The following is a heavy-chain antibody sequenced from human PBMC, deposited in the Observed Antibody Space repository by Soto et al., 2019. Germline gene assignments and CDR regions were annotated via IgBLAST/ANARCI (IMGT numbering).Heavy chain of an antibody. V-gene: IGHV3-30*18. CDR2: ISYDGSNK. CDR3: AKGLTRVGGGGY. Sequence: QVQLVESGGGVVQPGRSLRLSCAASGFTFSSYGMHWVRQAPGKGLEWVAVISYDGSNKYYADSVKGRFTISRDNSKNTLYLQMTSLRAEDTAVYYCAKGLTRVGGGGYWGQGTLVTVSS. D-gene: IGHD3-16*01. CDR1: GFTFSSYG. J-gene: IGHJ4*02.